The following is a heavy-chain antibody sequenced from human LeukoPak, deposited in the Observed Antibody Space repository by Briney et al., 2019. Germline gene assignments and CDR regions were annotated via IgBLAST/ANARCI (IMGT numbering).Heavy chain of an antibody. V-gene: IGHV4-59*01. D-gene: IGHD2-15*01. CDR2: IYYSGST. J-gene: IGHJ2*01. Sequence: SETLSLTCTVSGGSISSYYWSWIRQPPGKGLEWIGYIYYSGSTNYNPSLKSRVTTSVDTSKNQFSLKLSSVTAADTAVYYCARDYCSGGSCHFDWYFDLWGRGTLVTVSS. CDR3: ARDYCSGGSCHFDWYFDL. CDR1: GGSISSYY.